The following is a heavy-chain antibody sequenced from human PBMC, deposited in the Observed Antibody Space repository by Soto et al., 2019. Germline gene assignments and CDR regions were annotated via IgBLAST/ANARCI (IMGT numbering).Heavy chain of an antibody. CDR2: INHSGST. J-gene: IGHJ1*01. CDR3: ARKVGPEYFQH. Sequence: SETLSLTCAVYGGSFSGYYWSWIRQPPGKGLEWIGEINHSGSTNYNPSLKSRVTISVDTSKNQFSLKLSSVTAADTAVYYCARKVGPEYFQHWGQGTLVTVSS. V-gene: IGHV4-34*01. CDR1: GGSFSGYY.